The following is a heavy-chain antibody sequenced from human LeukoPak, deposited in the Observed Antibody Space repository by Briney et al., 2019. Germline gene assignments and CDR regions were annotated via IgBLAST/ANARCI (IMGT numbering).Heavy chain of an antibody. Sequence: SETLSLTCAVSGDSISNSNWWTWIRQPPGKGLEWIGEVYPSGSTNYSPSLKSRVTISVDRSKNQFSLTLNSVTAADTAVYFCGTTEHDSGDYWGQGTLVTVSS. J-gene: IGHJ4*02. V-gene: IGHV4-4*02. CDR3: GTTEHDSGDY. CDR2: VYPSGST. CDR1: GDSISNSNW. D-gene: IGHD6-25*01.